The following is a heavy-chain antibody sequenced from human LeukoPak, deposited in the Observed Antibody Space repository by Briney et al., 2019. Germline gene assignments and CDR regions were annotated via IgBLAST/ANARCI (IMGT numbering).Heavy chain of an antibody. CDR1: GFTFSSYW. D-gene: IGHD1-1*01. CDR3: ATTRGFDY. Sequence: PGGSLRLSCAASGFTFSSYWMSWVRQAPGKGLEWVANIKQDGSEKYYVDSVKGRFTISRDNAKSSLFLQMNSLRTEDTAVYYCATTRGFDYWGQGTLVTVSS. V-gene: IGHV3-7*03. J-gene: IGHJ4*02. CDR2: IKQDGSEK.